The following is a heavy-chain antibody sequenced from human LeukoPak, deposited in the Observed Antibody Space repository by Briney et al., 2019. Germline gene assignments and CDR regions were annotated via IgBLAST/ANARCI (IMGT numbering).Heavy chain of an antibody. D-gene: IGHD3-3*01. V-gene: IGHV4-59*08. CDR2: IYHSGSA. Sequence: SETLSLTRTVSGGSITNYYCSWLRQPPGKGLEWIGYIYHSGSAIYNPSLKSRVTISVDTSKNEFSLKVNSVTAADTAVYYCARFVWSDSKRLDYWGQGTVVTVSS. CDR1: GGSITNYY. J-gene: IGHJ4*02. CDR3: ARFVWSDSKRLDY.